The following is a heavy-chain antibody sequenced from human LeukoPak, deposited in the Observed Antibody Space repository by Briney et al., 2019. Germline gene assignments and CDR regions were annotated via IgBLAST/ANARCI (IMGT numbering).Heavy chain of an antibody. CDR2: INHSGGT. CDR1: GGSFSGYY. D-gene: IGHD2-8*01. V-gene: IGHV4-34*01. J-gene: IGHJ4*02. Sequence: PSETLSLTCAVYGGSFSGYYWSWIRQPPGKGLEWIGEINHSGGTNYNPSLKSRVTISVDTSKSQFSLKLSSVTAADTAVYYCASGWCPNGVCYRWGQDYWGQGTLVTVSS. CDR3: ASGWCPNGVCYRWGQDY.